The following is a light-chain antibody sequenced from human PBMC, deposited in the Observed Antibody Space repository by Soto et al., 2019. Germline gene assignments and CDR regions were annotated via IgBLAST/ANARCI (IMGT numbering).Light chain of an antibody. J-gene: IGLJ1*01. V-gene: IGLV2-14*01. CDR3: ISYTSRSTYV. Sequence: QSALTQPASVSGSPGQSITISCTGTSSDVGGYKFVSWYQQHPGKAPKLMIFEVSNRPSGVSNRFSGSKSDNTASLTISGLQAEDEADYYCISYTSRSTYVFGSGTKVTVL. CDR2: EVS. CDR1: SSDVGGYKF.